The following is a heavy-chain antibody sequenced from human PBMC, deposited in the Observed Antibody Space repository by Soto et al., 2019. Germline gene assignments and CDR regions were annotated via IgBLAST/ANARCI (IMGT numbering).Heavy chain of an antibody. CDR2: INPNSGGT. V-gene: IGHV1-2*04. CDR1: GYTFTGYY. CDR3: ARDQGYSYGSRGFGYYYGMDV. J-gene: IGHJ6*02. Sequence: ASVKVSCKASGYTFTGYYMHWVRQAPGQGLEWMGWINPNSGGTNYAQKFQGWVTMTRDTSISTAYMELSRLRSDDTAVYYCARDQGYSYGSRGFGYYYGMDVWGQGTTVTVSS. D-gene: IGHD5-18*01.